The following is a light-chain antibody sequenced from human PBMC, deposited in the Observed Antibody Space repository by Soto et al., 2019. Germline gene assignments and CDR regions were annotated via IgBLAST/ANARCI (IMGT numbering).Light chain of an antibody. Sequence: EIVLTQSPGTLSLSPGERATLSCRASQSVNSKLAWYQQKPGRAPRLLIYGASTRATGIPARFSGSGSGTDFTLTISGLEPEDFAVYYCQQYGGSPLVTFGGGTKVDIK. J-gene: IGKJ4*01. V-gene: IGKV3-20*01. CDR2: GAS. CDR1: QSVNSK. CDR3: QQYGGSPLVT.